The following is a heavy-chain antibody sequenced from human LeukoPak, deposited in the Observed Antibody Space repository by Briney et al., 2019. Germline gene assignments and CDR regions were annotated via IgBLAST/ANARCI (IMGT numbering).Heavy chain of an antibody. J-gene: IGHJ3*01. V-gene: IGHV3-7*01. CDR3: AREGAARPYINAFDV. D-gene: IGHD6-6*01. CDR1: DFTFNGSW. CDR2: IRQDGHVQ. Sequence: PGGSLRLSCAASDFTFNGSWMSWVRQAPGKGLEWVANIRQDGHVQYYVDSVKGRFTISRDNTKNSLFLQMNSLRVEDTAVYYCAREGAARPYINAFDVWGQGTVVTVSS.